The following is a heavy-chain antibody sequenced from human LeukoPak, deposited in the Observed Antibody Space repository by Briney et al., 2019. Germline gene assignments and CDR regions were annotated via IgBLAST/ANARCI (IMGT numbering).Heavy chain of an antibody. D-gene: IGHD5-12*01. J-gene: IGHJ5*02. CDR1: GYSISSGYY. Sequence: SETLSLTCTVSGYSISSGYYWGWIRQPPGKGLEWIGSIYHSGSTYYNPSLKSRVTISVGTSKNQFSLKLSSVTAADTAVYYCARNLVAPDLNWFDPWGQGTLVTVSS. CDR3: ARNLVAPDLNWFDP. V-gene: IGHV4-38-2*02. CDR2: IYHSGST.